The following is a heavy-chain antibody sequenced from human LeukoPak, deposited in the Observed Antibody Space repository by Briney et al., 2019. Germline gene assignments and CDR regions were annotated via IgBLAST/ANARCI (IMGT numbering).Heavy chain of an antibody. CDR2: ISSSSSYI. D-gene: IGHD3-3*01. CDR1: GFTFSSYS. Sequence: GGSLRLSCAASGFTFSSYSMNWVHQAPGKGLEWVSSISSSSSYIYYADSVKGRFTISRDNAKNSLYLQMNSLRAEDTAVYYCARDKNYDFWSGYYGGVDYYYYGMDVWGQGTTVTVSS. J-gene: IGHJ6*02. CDR3: ARDKNYDFWSGYYGGVDYYYYGMDV. V-gene: IGHV3-21*01.